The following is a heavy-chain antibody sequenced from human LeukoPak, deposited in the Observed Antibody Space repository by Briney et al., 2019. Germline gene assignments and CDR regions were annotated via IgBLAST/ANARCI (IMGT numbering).Heavy chain of an antibody. D-gene: IGHD3-9*01. CDR1: GFTFSSYA. J-gene: IGHJ4*02. CDR2: ISYDGSNK. CDR3: ARVKLRYFDWLSGGFDY. Sequence: PGRSLRLSCAASGFTFSSYAMHWVRQAPGKGLEWVAVISYDGSNKYYADSVKGRFTISRDNSKNTLYLQMNSLRAEDTAVHYCARVKLRYFDWLSGGFDYWGQGTLVTVSS. V-gene: IGHV3-30*04.